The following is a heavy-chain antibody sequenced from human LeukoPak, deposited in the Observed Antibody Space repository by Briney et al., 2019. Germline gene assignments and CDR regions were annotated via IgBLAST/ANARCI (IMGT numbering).Heavy chain of an antibody. CDR3: ARSPSSSGWYADY. D-gene: IGHD6-19*01. CDR1: VYTFTSYV. Sequence: GASVKVSCKASVYTFTSYVISWVRQAPAQGLAWMGWISAYNGATNYAQELQGRVTMTTGTSANTAYMELKSLTSDDTAVYYCARSPSSSGWYADYWGLGTLVTVSS. CDR2: ISAYNGAT. J-gene: IGHJ4*02. V-gene: IGHV1-18*01.